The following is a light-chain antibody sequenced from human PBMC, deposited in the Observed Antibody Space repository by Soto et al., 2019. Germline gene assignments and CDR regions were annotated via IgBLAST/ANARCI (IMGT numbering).Light chain of an antibody. CDR2: GAS. J-gene: IGKJ1*01. CDR1: QSVSSK. CDR3: QQYNNWPVA. Sequence: EIVMTQSPATLSVSPGERATLSCRASQSVSSKLAWYQQKPGQAPRLLIYGASTRATGIPARFSGSGSGTEFTHTISSLQSEDFAVYYGQQYNNWPVAFGQGTKVEIK. V-gene: IGKV3-15*01.